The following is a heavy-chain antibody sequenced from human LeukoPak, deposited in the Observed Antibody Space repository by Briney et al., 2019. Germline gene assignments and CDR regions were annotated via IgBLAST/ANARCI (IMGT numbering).Heavy chain of an antibody. CDR2: ISSSSSYI. CDR3: AREGGGDAFDI. J-gene: IGHJ3*02. Sequence: GGSLRLSCAASGFTFSSYSMNWVRQAPGKGLEWVSSISSSSSYIYYADSVKGRFTISRDNAKNSLYLQMNSLRAEDTAVYYCAREGGGDAFDIWGQGTMATVSS. D-gene: IGHD2-15*01. CDR1: GFTFSSYS. V-gene: IGHV3-21*01.